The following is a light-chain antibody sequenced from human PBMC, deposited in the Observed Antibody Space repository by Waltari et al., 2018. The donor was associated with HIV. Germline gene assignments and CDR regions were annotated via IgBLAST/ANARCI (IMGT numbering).Light chain of an antibody. CDR2: GTS. V-gene: IGKV3-20*01. Sequence: EIVLTQSPDTLSLSPGEGATLSCRASQSVSNGYVAWYQQRPGQAPRLLISGTSARATDIPDTFSGSGSGTDFTLSISRLDPEDFAVYYCQHYGNSQYTFGQGTKLEIK. CDR1: QSVSNGY. J-gene: IGKJ2*01. CDR3: QHYGNSQYT.